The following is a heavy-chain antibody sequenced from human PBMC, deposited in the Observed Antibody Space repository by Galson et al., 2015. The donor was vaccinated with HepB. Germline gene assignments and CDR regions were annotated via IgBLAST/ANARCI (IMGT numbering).Heavy chain of an antibody. CDR2: IFSNDEK. Sequence: PALVKPTQTLTPTCTVSGFSLSNARMGVSWIRQPPGKALEWLAHIFSNDEKSYSTSLKSRLTISKDTSKSQVVLTMTNMDPVDTATYYCARILSFNWNGENWFDPWGQGTLVTVSS. CDR1: GFSLSNARMG. D-gene: IGHD1-1*01. J-gene: IGHJ5*02. V-gene: IGHV2-26*01. CDR3: ARILSFNWNGENWFDP.